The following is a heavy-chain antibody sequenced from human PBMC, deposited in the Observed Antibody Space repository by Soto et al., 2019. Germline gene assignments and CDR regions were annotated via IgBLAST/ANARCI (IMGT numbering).Heavy chain of an antibody. CDR1: GFSFSSYG. Sequence: QVQLVESGGGVVQPGRSLRLSCAASGFSFSSYGMYWVRQAPGKGLEWVAVISYDGSNKYYADSVKGRFTTSRDNSKNTLYLQMNSLRAEDTAVYYCAKALIAAAGTGSYFDYWGQGTLVTVSS. V-gene: IGHV3-30*18. CDR2: ISYDGSNK. D-gene: IGHD6-13*01. CDR3: AKALIAAAGTGSYFDY. J-gene: IGHJ4*02.